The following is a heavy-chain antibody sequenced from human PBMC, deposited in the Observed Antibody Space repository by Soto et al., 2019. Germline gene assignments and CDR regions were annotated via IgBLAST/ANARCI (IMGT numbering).Heavy chain of an antibody. CDR2: IYYSGST. Sequence: SETLSLTCTVSGGSISSGGYYWSWIRQHPGKGLEWIGYIYYSGSTYYNPSLKSRVTISVDTSKNQFSLKLSSVTAADTAVYYCAREVDYYDSSGTGFDYWGQGTLVTVSS. CDR1: GGSISSGGYY. V-gene: IGHV4-31*03. CDR3: AREVDYYDSSGTGFDY. J-gene: IGHJ4*02. D-gene: IGHD3-22*01.